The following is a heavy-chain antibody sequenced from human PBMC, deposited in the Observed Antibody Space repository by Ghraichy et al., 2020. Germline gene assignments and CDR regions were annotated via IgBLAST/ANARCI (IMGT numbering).Heavy chain of an antibody. D-gene: IGHD1-1*01. V-gene: IGHV4-59*08. J-gene: IGHJ4*02. CDR3: ARHLYNWNDPFDY. Sequence: SETLSLTCTVSGGSISSYYWSWIRQPPGKGLEWIGYIYYSGSTNYNPSLKSRVTISVDTSKNQFSLKLSSVTAADTAVYYCARHLYNWNDPFDYWGQGTLVTVSS. CDR2: IYYSGST. CDR1: GGSISSYY.